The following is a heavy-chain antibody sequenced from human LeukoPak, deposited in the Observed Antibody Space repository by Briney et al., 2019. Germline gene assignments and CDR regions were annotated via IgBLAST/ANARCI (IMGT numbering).Heavy chain of an antibody. CDR2: ISYDGSNK. D-gene: IGHD6-13*01. CDR3: ARDRIKSWYNAFDI. V-gene: IGHV3-30*04. J-gene: IGHJ3*02. CDR1: GFTFGDYA. Sequence: PGRSLRLSCAASGFTFGDYAMSWVRQAPGKGLEWVAVISYDGSNKYYADSVKGRFTISRDNSKNTLYLQMNSLRAEDTAVYYCARDRIKSWYNAFDIWGQGTMVTVSS.